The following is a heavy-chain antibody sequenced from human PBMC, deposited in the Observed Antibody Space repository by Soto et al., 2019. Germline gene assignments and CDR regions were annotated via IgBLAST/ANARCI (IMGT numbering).Heavy chain of an antibody. D-gene: IGHD2-2*01. Sequence: PSETLSLTCTVSGGSISSGPYSWGWIRQPPGEGLEWIGTFHYSESTYYNPSLESRVTISVDTSKNQFSLKVSSVTVADTAVYYCARLGGYCSSTNCSGYYAMDVWGQGTPATVSS. CDR1: GGSISSGPYS. V-gene: IGHV4-39*01. J-gene: IGHJ6*02. CDR2: FHYSEST. CDR3: ARLGGYCSSTNCSGYYAMDV.